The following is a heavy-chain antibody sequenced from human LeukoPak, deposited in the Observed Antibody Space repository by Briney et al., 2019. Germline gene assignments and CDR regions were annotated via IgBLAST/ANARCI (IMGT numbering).Heavy chain of an antibody. D-gene: IGHD3-22*01. CDR3: ARDLSLIALTD. CDR1: GFSFSSYW. Sequence: GGSLRLSCAASGFSFSSYWMHWVRQAPGKGLVWVSRINSDGSSTSYANSVKGRFTISRDNSKNTVYLQMNSLRAEDTAVYYCARDLSLIALTDWGQGTLVTVSS. CDR2: INSDGSST. J-gene: IGHJ4*02. V-gene: IGHV3-74*01.